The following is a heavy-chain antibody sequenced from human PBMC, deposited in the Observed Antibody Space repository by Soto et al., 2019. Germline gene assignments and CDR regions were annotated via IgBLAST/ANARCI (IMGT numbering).Heavy chain of an antibody. Sequence: QVQLVQSGAEVKKPGASVKVSCKASGYTFTSYGISWVRQAPGQALEWMGWISAYNGNTNYAQKLQGRVTMTTDTATRTAYMVLRSLRSDDTAVYYCAGVAAAGTSWFDPWGQGTLVTVSS. CDR2: ISAYNGNT. CDR1: GYTFTSYG. J-gene: IGHJ5*02. D-gene: IGHD6-13*01. CDR3: AGVAAAGTSWFDP. V-gene: IGHV1-18*01.